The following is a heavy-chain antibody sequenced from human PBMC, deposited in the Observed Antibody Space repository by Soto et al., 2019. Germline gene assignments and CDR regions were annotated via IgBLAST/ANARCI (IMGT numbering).Heavy chain of an antibody. Sequence: QVQLVQSGAEVKKPGSSVKVSCKASGGTFSSYAISWVRQAPGQGLEWMGGIIPIFGTANYAQKFQGRVTITADESTSTANMELSSLRSEDTGVYYCARLIAAAGINGWFDPWGQGTLVTVSS. CDR2: IIPIFGTA. CDR3: ARLIAAAGINGWFDP. D-gene: IGHD6-13*01. J-gene: IGHJ5*02. V-gene: IGHV1-69*01. CDR1: GGTFSSYA.